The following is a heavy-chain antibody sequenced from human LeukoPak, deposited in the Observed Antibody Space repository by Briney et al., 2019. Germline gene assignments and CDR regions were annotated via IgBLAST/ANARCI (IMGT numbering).Heavy chain of an antibody. CDR2: IYPSDSHT. V-gene: IGHV5-51*01. Sequence: PGESLKISCQGSGYTFPIYWIGWVRQTPGKGLEWMGIIYPSDSHTIYSPSFQGQVTVSADKSISIAYLQWSSLNASDTAIYYCVRHYRPPQDSRAAKPTGYYYYYMDVWGTGTTVIVSS. D-gene: IGHD3-16*02. J-gene: IGHJ6*03. CDR1: GYTFPIYW. CDR3: VRHYRPPQDSRAAKPTGYYYYYMDV.